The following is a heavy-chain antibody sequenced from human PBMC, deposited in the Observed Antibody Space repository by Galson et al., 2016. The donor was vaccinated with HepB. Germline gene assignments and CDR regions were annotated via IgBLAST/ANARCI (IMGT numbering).Heavy chain of an antibody. CDR3: AQRPPSRSPSTSFYFDY. J-gene: IGHJ4*02. V-gene: IGHV2-5*02. CDR2: IYWDDDK. CDR1: EFSLITSGVG. Sequence: PALVKPTQTLTLTCIFSEFSLITSGVGVGWIRQPPGKALEWLALIYWDDDKRYSPSLKSRLTITKDTSKNQVVLTMSNMDPVDTATYYCAQRPPSRSPSTSFYFDYWGQGTLVTVSS. D-gene: IGHD2-2*01.